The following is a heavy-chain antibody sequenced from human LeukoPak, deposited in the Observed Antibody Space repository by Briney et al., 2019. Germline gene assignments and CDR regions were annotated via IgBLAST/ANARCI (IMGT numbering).Heavy chain of an antibody. CDR1: GASISRGGYF. D-gene: IGHD3-10*01. CDR2: IYHSGST. Sequence: SETLSLTCAVSGASISRGGYFWSWIRQPPGKGLEWFGYIYHSGSTYYNPSLKSRVTISVDRDKNQFSLKLSSVSAADAAVYYCARGGGRGVIDLWYFDYWGQGTLVTVSS. J-gene: IGHJ4*02. CDR3: ARGGGRGVIDLWYFDY. V-gene: IGHV4-30-2*01.